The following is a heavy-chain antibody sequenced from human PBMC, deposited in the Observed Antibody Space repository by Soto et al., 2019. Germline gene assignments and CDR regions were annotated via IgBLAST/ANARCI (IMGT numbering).Heavy chain of an antibody. Sequence: ASETLSLTCTVSGGSISSSSYYWGWIRQPPGKGLEWIGSIYYSGSTYYNPSLKSRVTISVDRSKNQFSLKLSSVTAADTAVYYCARPAITMVRGVIMGDYYYGMDVWGQGTTVTVSS. CDR3: ARPAITMVRGVIMGDYYYGMDV. J-gene: IGHJ6*02. CDR2: IYYSGST. CDR1: GGSISSSSYY. V-gene: IGHV4-39*01. D-gene: IGHD3-10*01.